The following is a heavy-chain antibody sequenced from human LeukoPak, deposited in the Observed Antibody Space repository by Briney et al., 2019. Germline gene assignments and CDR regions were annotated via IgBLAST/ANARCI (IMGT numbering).Heavy chain of an antibody. Sequence: GGSLRLSCAASGFAFSGYSMTWVRQAPGKGLEWVADINEDGTEKNYMDSVKGRFTISRDNVDNVVYLEMNGLRAEDTATYYCARVAVSGPTGWFDSWGQGTLVIVSS. CDR2: INEDGTEK. J-gene: IGHJ5*01. CDR1: GFAFSGYS. CDR3: ARVAVSGPTGWFDS. V-gene: IGHV3-7*01. D-gene: IGHD2-8*02.